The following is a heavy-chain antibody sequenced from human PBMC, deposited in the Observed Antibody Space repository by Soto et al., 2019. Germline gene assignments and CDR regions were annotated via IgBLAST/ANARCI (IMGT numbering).Heavy chain of an antibody. CDR1: GYTFSNYG. CDR3: AREKLRFLDPLGRFDY. J-gene: IGHJ4*02. D-gene: IGHD3-3*01. Sequence: GASVKVSCKPSGYTFSNYGITWVRQAPGQPLEWLGWISLYSDGTNYAQKFQGRVTITRDTSASTAYMELSSLRSEDTAEYYCAREKLRFLDPLGRFDYWGQGTLVTVSS. V-gene: IGHV1-18*01. CDR2: ISLYSDGT.